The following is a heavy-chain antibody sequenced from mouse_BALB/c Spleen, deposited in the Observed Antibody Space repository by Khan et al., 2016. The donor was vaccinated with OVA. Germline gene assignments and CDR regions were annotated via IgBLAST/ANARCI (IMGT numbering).Heavy chain of an antibody. D-gene: IGHD2-12*01. CDR2: IYPGNSDT. V-gene: IGHV1-5*01. CDR1: GYSFTSYL. J-gene: IGHJ3*01. Sequence: EVQLQQSGTVLARPGASVKMSCKASGYSFTSYLIHWVKQRPGQGLEWLGDIYPGNSDTTYNQKFTDKAKLTAGTSANTVYMELSSLTNEDSAVDYCARGGYSLVAYWGQGTLVTVSA. CDR3: ARGGYSLVAY.